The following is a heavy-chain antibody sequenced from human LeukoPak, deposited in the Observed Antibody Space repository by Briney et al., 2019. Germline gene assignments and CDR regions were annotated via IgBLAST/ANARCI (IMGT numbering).Heavy chain of an antibody. CDR1: IGLNKLYY. V-gene: IGHV4-59*01. Sequence: SETLSLTRTVSIGLNKLYYSRGIRQPPGKGLEWIGYIDCSGSNNYNPSLKSRVTISVDTSKNQFSLKLSYVTAADTAVYYSARDLYYDSSGYPLGSFYAWGQGTMVTVSS. J-gene: IGHJ3*01. CDR2: IDCSGSN. CDR3: ARDLYYDSSGYPLGSFYA. D-gene: IGHD3-22*01.